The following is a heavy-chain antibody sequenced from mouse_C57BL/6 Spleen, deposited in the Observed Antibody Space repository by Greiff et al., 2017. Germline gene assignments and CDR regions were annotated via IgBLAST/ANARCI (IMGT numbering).Heavy chain of an antibody. D-gene: IGHD1-1*01. Sequence: LQQPGAELVKPGASVKLSCKASGYTFTSYWMHWVKQRPGRGLEWIGRIDPNSGGTKYNEKFKSKATLTVDNPSSTAYMQLRSLTSEDAAVYYCARAGGSSPHYAMDYWGQGTSVTVSS. J-gene: IGHJ4*01. V-gene: IGHV1-72*01. CDR1: GYTFTSYW. CDR3: ARAGGSSPHYAMDY. CDR2: IDPNSGGT.